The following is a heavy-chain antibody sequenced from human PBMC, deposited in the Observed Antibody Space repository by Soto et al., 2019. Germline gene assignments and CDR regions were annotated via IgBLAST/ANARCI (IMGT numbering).Heavy chain of an antibody. Sequence: QVQLQESGPGLVKPSQTLSLTCTVSGGSISSGGYYXSWIXQHPGKGLEWIGYIYYSGSTYYNPSLKSQVTIPVDTSKNQSSLKLSSVTAADTAVYYCARAPLHYYDSSGHYLDYWGQGTLVTVSS. D-gene: IGHD3-22*01. J-gene: IGHJ4*01. CDR2: IYYSGST. CDR1: GGSISSGGYY. V-gene: IGHV4-31*01. CDR3: ARAPLHYYDSSGHYLDY.